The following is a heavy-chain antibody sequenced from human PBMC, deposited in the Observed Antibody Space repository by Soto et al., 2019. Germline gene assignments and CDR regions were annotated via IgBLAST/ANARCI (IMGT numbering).Heavy chain of an antibody. V-gene: IGHV3-48*03. CDR2: ISSSGSTI. CDR3: ARDHKGGYYYYGMDV. J-gene: IGHJ6*02. CDR1: GFTFSSYE. Sequence: PGRSLKLSCAVSGFTFSSYEMNWVRQAPGKGLEWVSYISSSGSTIYYADSVKGRFTISRDNAKNSLYLQMNSLRAEDTAVYYCARDHKGGYYYYGMDVWGQGTTVTVSS.